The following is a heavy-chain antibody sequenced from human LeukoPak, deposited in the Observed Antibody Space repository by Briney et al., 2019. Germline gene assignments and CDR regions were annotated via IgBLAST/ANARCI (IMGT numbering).Heavy chain of an antibody. Sequence: SETLSLTCTVSGGSISSYYWSWIRQPAGKGLEWIGRIYTSGSANYNPSLKSRVTMSVDTSKNQFSLKLSSVTAADTAVYYCARVGYSSSWYPEEWFDPWGQGTLVTVSS. D-gene: IGHD6-13*01. CDR3: ARVGYSSSWYPEEWFDP. CDR2: IYTSGSA. CDR1: GGSISSYY. V-gene: IGHV4-4*07. J-gene: IGHJ5*02.